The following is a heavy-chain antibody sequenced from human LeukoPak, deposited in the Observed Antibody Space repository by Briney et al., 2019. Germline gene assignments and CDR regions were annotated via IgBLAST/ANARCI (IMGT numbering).Heavy chain of an antibody. CDR3: ARLQGSDSAIDF. D-gene: IGHD2-15*01. Sequence: GESLKISCKTSGYRFTTQWIGWVRQMPGKGLEWMGIIYPADSDTRYSPSLQGQVTIPADKSIATAYLQWSSLKASDTAMYYCARLQGSDSAIDFWGQGTLVTVSA. J-gene: IGHJ4*02. V-gene: IGHV5-51*01. CDR2: IYPADSDT. CDR1: GYRFTTQW.